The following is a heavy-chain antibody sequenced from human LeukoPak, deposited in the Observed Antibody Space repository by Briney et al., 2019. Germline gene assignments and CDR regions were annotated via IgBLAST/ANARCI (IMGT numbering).Heavy chain of an antibody. CDR2: VYPGESS. CDR3: ARVEGGGLDY. CDR1: GGSISSYY. V-gene: IGHV4-4*07. J-gene: IGHJ4*02. D-gene: IGHD3-16*01. Sequence: SETLSLTCTVSGGSISSYYWSWIRQPAGKGLEWIGRVYPGESSEYNPSLKSRVTMSVDTSKNQFSLKVNSVTAADTAVYYCARVEGGGLDYWGQGILVSVSS.